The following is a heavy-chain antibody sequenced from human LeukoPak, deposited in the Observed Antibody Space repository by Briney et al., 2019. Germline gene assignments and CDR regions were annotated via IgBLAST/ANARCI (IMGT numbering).Heavy chain of an antibody. CDR3: ARASGWYMFGY. CDR1: GGSISNDY. D-gene: IGHD6-19*01. Sequence: PSETLSLTCTVSGGSISNDYWSWIRQAPGKGLEWIGYIYYSGSTNYNPSLKSRVTISADTSENQFSLKLSSVTAADTAVYYCARASGWYMFGYWGQGTLVTVSS. CDR2: IYYSGST. V-gene: IGHV4-59*13. J-gene: IGHJ4*02.